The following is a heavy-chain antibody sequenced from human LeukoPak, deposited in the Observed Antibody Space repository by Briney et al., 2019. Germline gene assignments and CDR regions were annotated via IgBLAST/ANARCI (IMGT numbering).Heavy chain of an antibody. V-gene: IGHV1-8*02. Sequence: GASVKVSCKASGYTFTSYDINWVRQATGQGLEWMGWMNPNSGNTGYAQKFQGRVTMTRDMSTSTVYMELSSLRSEDTAVYYCARSDTSSGWSGDAFDIWGQGTMVTVSS. J-gene: IGHJ3*02. CDR1: GYTFTSYD. D-gene: IGHD6-19*01. CDR3: ARSDTSSGWSGDAFDI. CDR2: MNPNSGNT.